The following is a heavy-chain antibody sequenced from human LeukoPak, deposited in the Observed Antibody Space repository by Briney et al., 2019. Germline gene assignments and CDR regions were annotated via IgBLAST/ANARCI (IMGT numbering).Heavy chain of an antibody. CDR2: ISSSSSHI. Sequence: GESLRLSCAASGFTFNTYSMNWVRQAPGKGLEWVSSISSSSSHIYYADSVKGRFTISRDNAKNSLYLQMNSLRAEDTAVYYCANNYNYFDSSGSSAFDYWGQGTLVTVSS. CDR3: ANNYNYFDSSGSSAFDY. V-gene: IGHV3-21*06. CDR1: GFTFNTYS. D-gene: IGHD3-22*01. J-gene: IGHJ4*02.